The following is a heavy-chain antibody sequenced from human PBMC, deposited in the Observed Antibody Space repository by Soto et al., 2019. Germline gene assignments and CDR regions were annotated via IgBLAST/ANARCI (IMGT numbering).Heavy chain of an antibody. D-gene: IGHD2-8*02. CDR2: ISDSGVTT. V-gene: IGHV3-23*01. Sequence: EVQLLESGGGLVQPGGSLRLSSAASGFTFSKYAMSWVRQAPGKGLDWVSGISDSGVTTSSADSVKGRFTISRDNSKNTLYLQMKSLRAGDTVVYYCALGKGTGVTRVGAVAIWGPGTVVTVSS. CDR3: ALGKGTGVTRVGAVAI. CDR1: GFTFSKYA. J-gene: IGHJ3*02.